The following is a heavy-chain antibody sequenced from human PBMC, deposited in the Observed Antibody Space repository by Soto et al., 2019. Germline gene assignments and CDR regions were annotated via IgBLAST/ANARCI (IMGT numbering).Heavy chain of an antibody. V-gene: IGHV3-7*02. J-gene: IGHJ4*02. CDR1: GFIFNNYW. D-gene: IGHD1-26*01. Sequence: EVQLVESGGGLVQPGGSLRLSCAVSGFIFNNYWMCWVRQGPGKGLEWVANIKQDGSVKQYVDSVKGRFTISSDNSKNSLYLRMNSLRAEGTAVYFCATTTRSSRFDYWGQGTLVTVSS. CDR2: IKQDGSVK. CDR3: ATTTRSSRFDY.